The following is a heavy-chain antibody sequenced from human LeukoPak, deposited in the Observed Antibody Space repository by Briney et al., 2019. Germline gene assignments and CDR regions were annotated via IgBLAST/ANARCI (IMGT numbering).Heavy chain of an antibody. V-gene: IGHV3-23*01. J-gene: IGHJ3*02. CDR1: GFTFRTSG. D-gene: IGHD6-13*01. CDR2: ISGSGVST. Sequence: GGTLRLSCAASGFTFRTSGMSWVRQAPGKGLEWVSAISGSGVSTYYADSVKGRFTISRDNSKNTLYLQMNSLRAEDTAVYYCAILAAKPGDDAFDIWGQGTMVTVSS. CDR3: AILAAKPGDDAFDI.